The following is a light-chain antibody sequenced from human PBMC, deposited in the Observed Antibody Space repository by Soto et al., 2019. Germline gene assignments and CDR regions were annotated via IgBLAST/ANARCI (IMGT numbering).Light chain of an antibody. CDR2: KVS. J-gene: IGKJ2*01. Sequence: DVVMTQSPLSLAVSLGQTASISCRSTQSLVFSDGNVYLNWFHQRPGQSPRRLIYKVSNRDPGVPERFSGSGSGTDFTLKISRLEAEDFGVYYCMQSTRWVYTFGQGTKMEIK. CDR1: QSLVFSDGNVY. V-gene: IGKV2-30*01. CDR3: MQSTRWVYT.